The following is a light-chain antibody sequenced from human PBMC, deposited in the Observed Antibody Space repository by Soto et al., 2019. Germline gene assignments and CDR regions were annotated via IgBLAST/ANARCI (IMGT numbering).Light chain of an antibody. CDR3: MQALQTPPWT. Sequence: DIVMTQSPLSLSITPGEPASISCRSSQSLLHSNGYNYLDWYLQKPGQSPQLLVYLASTRASGVPDRFSGSGSGTDFTLKISRVEAEDVGIYYCMQALQTPPWTFGQGTRVEIK. V-gene: IGKV2-28*01. CDR1: QSLLHSNGYNY. CDR2: LAS. J-gene: IGKJ1*01.